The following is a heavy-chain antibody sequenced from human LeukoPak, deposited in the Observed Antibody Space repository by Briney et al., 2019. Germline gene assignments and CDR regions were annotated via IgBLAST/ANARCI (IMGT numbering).Heavy chain of an antibody. CDR3: AKDYYDILTGYYSAAGY. CDR2: ISGSGGST. J-gene: IGHJ4*02. CDR1: GFTFSTYA. D-gene: IGHD3-9*01. Sequence: GGSLRLSCAASGFTFSTYAMSWVRQAPGKGLEWVSGISGSGGSTYYADSVKGRFTISRDNSKNTLYLQMNSLRAEDTAVYYCAKDYYDILTGYYSAAGYWGQGTLVTVSS. V-gene: IGHV3-23*01.